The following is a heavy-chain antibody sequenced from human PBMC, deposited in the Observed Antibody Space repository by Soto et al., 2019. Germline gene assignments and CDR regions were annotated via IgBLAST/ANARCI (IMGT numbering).Heavy chain of an antibody. CDR1: GFTFTNYA. J-gene: IGHJ5*02. CDR2: ISARGGLK. V-gene: IGHV3-23*01. CDR3: AREVGAPSGWLDP. D-gene: IGHD1-26*01. Sequence: EVQLSESGGDLRQPGGYLSLSCAAFGFTFTNYAMTWVRQTPGKGLGWVSGISARGGLKYYADSVRGRFTVSRDNSKNILYLQRDKLRDEDTAIYYCAREVGAPSGWLDPWGQGTQVTVAS.